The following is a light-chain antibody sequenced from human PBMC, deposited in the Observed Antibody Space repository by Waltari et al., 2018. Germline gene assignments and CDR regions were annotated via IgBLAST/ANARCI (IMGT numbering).Light chain of an antibody. Sequence: DIQMTQSPSTLSASVGDRVTITCRASQSISSWLAWYQQKPGKAPKLLIYKSASLESRVPSRFSGSGSGTEFTLTISSLQPDDFATYYCQQYNIYWTFGQGTKVEIK. V-gene: IGKV1-5*03. CDR3: QQYNIYWT. J-gene: IGKJ1*01. CDR2: KSA. CDR1: QSISSW.